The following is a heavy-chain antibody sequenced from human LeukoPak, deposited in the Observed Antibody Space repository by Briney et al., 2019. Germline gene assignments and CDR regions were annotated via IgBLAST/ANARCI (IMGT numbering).Heavy chain of an antibody. CDR2: FNPSGSNT. CDR1: GYTFDVYY. Sequence: ASVKVSCKASGYTFDVYYIHWVRQAPGQGLEWMGIFNPSGSNTNYAQRFQGRVTMTTDTSTSTAYMELRSLRSDDTAVYYCASFYYDSSGYYDYWGQGTLVTVSS. D-gene: IGHD3-22*01. CDR3: ASFYYDSSGYYDY. J-gene: IGHJ4*02. V-gene: IGHV1-46*02.